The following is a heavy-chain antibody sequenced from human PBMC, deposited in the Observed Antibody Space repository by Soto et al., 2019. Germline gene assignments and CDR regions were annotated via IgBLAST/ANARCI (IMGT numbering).Heavy chain of an antibody. CDR2: ISGNGNNI. Sequence: EVQLLESGGGLVQPGGSLRLSCAASGFTFSSYGMNWVRQAPGKGLEWVAVISGNGNNIYYRDSVKGRFTVSRDNSKSTLYLQMNILRAEDTAVYYCAKVMITSAWGHFDYWGQGTLVTVSS. D-gene: IGHD3-16*01. CDR1: GFTFSSYG. J-gene: IGHJ4*02. V-gene: IGHV3-23*01. CDR3: AKVMITSAWGHFDY.